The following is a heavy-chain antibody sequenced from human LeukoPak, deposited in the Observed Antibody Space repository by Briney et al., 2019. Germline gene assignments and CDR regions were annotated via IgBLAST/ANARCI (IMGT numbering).Heavy chain of an antibody. CDR1: GGSISSGGYS. Sequence: PSQTLSLTCAVSGGSISSGGYSWSWIRQPPGKGLEWIGYIYHSGSTYYNPSLKSRVTISVDRSKNQFSLKLTSLTAADTAVYYCAATRGIWGRGTMVTVSS. CDR3: AATRGI. D-gene: IGHD6-6*01. J-gene: IGHJ3*02. V-gene: IGHV4-30-2*02. CDR2: IYHSGST.